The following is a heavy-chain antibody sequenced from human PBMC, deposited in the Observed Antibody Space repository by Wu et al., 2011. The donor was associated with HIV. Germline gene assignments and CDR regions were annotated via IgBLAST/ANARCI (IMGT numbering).Heavy chain of an antibody. D-gene: IGHD3/OR15-3a*01. J-gene: IGHJ4*02. CDR3: ARDHLSVEPRPGLGYFDN. CDR2: IIPIFHTA. CDR1: GAIFKTYS. V-gene: IGHV1-69*15. Sequence: QVQLVQSGAEVKKPGSSVKVSCKASGAIFKTYSITWVRQAPGQGLEWMGRIIPIFHTATYAQKFQGKVTITADESTNTLYMELSSLRPDDTAVYFCARDHLSVEPRPGLGYFDNWGQGTLVTVSS.